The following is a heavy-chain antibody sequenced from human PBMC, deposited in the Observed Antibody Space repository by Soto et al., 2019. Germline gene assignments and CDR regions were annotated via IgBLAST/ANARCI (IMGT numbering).Heavy chain of an antibody. CDR2: IYYSGSS. CDR3: ARHHLQLGVGY. Sequence: PSETLSLTCTVSGGSIRSYYWGWIRQPPGKGLEWIASIYYSGSSYYNPSLKSRVTISVDTSKSQFSLKLSSVTAADTAVYYCARHHLQLGVGYWGQGTRVIVSS. J-gene: IGHJ4*02. V-gene: IGHV4-39*01. CDR1: GGSIRSYY. D-gene: IGHD5-18*01.